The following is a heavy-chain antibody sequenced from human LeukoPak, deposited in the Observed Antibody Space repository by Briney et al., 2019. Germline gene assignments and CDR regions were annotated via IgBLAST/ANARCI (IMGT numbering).Heavy chain of an antibody. V-gene: IGHV2-70*16. CDR2: IDWDDDK. J-gene: IGHJ4*02. CDR1: GGPISSYYW. Sequence: TLSLTCTVSGGPISSYYWSWIRQPPGKALEWLARIDWDDDKFYSTSLKTRLTISKDTSKNQVVLTMTNMDPVDTATYYCARTLPFYGSGSQPFDYWGQGTLVTVSS. CDR3: ARTLPFYGSGSQPFDY. D-gene: IGHD3-10*01.